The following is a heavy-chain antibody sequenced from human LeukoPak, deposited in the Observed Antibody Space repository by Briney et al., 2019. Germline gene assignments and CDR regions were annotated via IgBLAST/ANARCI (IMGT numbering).Heavy chain of an antibody. CDR1: GGTFSSYA. J-gene: IGHJ4*02. V-gene: IGHV1-69*13. Sequence: ASVNVSCKASGGTFSSYAISWVRQAPGQGLEWMGGIIPIFGTANYAQKFQGRVTITADESTSTAYMELSSLRSEDTAVYYCARDLEGNSFHPFDYWGQGTLVTVSS. CDR3: ARDLEGNSFHPFDY. CDR2: IIPIFGTA. D-gene: IGHD2/OR15-2a*01.